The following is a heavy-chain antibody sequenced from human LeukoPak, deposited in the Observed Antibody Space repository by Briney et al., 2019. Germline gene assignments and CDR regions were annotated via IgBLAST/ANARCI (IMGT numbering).Heavy chain of an antibody. CDR2: ISASGGYI. J-gene: IGHJ4*02. CDR3: ARVAGGTMVRGPFDY. CDR1: GFTFSDYS. V-gene: IGHV3-21*01. Sequence: GGSLRLSCTASGFTFSDYSMNWVRQAPGKGLEWVSSISASGGYIYYADSVKGRFTISRDNAKSSLYLQMNNLRAEDTAVYYCARVAGGTMVRGPFDYWGQGTLVTVSS. D-gene: IGHD3-10*01.